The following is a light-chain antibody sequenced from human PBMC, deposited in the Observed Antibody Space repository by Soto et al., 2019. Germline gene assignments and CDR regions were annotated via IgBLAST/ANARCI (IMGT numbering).Light chain of an antibody. CDR1: QRISRY. CDR3: KQSFSRPLT. CDR2: AAS. Sequence: IETTQSPSSLSVSLGDRVTMPCPASQRISRYSNWYQQKPGKATKLLIYAASTLQSGVPSRFSGSGFGTDFTLNISSLQPEEFATYYCKQSFSRPLTFGRGTKVDIK. J-gene: IGKJ4*02. V-gene: IGKV1-39*01.